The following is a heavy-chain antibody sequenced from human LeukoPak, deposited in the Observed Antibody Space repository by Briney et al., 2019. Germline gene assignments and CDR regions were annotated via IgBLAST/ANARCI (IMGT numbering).Heavy chain of an antibody. D-gene: IGHD4/OR15-4a*01. V-gene: IGHV6-1*01. Sequence: SQTLSLTCAISGDSVSTDSAAWSWIRQSPSRGLEWLGRTYYRSKWYIGYAVSVQSRITINPDTSKNQFSLQLNSVTPEDTAVYFCARETINYFDYWGQGTLVTVSS. CDR3: ARETINYFDY. J-gene: IGHJ4*02. CDR1: GDSVSTDSAA. CDR2: TYYRSKWYI.